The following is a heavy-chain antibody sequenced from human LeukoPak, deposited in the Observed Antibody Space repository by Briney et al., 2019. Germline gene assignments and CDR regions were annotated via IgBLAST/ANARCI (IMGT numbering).Heavy chain of an antibody. CDR1: GGSISYYY. CDR2: IYYSGTT. D-gene: IGHD4-17*01. V-gene: IGHV4-59*01. J-gene: IGHJ6*02. CDR3: AREDPQTTVPEGMDV. Sequence: SETLSLTCTVSGGSISYYYWSWIRQSPGKGLEWIGYIYYSGTTNYNPSLKSRVTISVDTSKNQFSLQLGSVTAADTAVYFCAREDPQTTVPEGMDVWGQGTTVTVSS.